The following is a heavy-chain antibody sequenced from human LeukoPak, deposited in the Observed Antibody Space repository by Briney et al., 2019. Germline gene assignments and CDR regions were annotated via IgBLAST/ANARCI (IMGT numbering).Heavy chain of an antibody. Sequence: AGGSLRLSCVASGFTFSSYKMNWVRQAPGKGLEWVSSISSTTSGSIHHADSVKGRFTISRDNAKNSLYLQMNSLRAEDTAVYYCAGHSGNYSYYSDYWGQGTLVTVSS. CDR3: AGHSGNYSYYSDY. CDR1: GFTFSSYK. CDR2: ISSTTSGSI. J-gene: IGHJ4*02. D-gene: IGHD3-10*01. V-gene: IGHV3-21*01.